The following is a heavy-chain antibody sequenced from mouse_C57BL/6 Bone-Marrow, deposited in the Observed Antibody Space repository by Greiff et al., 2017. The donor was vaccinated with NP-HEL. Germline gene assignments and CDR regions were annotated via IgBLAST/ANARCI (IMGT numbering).Heavy chain of an antibody. CDR1: GFTFSSYG. CDR2: ISSGGSYT. D-gene: IGHD2-3*01. CDR3: ASHYDGYGY. Sequence: EVKLVESGGDLVKPGGSLKLSCAASGFTFSSYGMSWVRQTPDKRLEWVATISSGGSYTYYPDSVKGRFTISRDNAKNTLYLQMSSLKSEDTAMYYCASHYDGYGYWGQGTTLTVSS. V-gene: IGHV5-6*01. J-gene: IGHJ2*01.